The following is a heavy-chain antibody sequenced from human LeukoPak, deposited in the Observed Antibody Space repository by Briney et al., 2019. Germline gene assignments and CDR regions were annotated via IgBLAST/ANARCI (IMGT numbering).Heavy chain of an antibody. CDR2: IYHSGST. J-gene: IGHJ4*02. D-gene: IGHD3-10*01. CDR1: GGSISSSNW. Sequence: SETLSLTCAVSGGSISSSNWWSWVRQPPGKGLEWIGEIYHSGSTNYNPSLKSRVTISVDKSKNQFSLKLSSVTAADTAVYYCARLGYYYGSGSYRGYWGQGTLVTVSS. V-gene: IGHV4-4*02. CDR3: ARLGYYYGSGSYRGY.